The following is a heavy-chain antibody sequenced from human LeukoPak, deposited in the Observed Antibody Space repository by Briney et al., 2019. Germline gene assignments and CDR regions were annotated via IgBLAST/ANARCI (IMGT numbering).Heavy chain of an antibody. CDR2: IDPSSTYI. D-gene: IGHD1/OR15-1a*01. Sequence: GGSLRLSCAASGFTFRSYSMNWVRQAPGKGLEWVSAIDPSSTYIYYADSVKGRFTISRDNAENSLYLQMNSLRVEDTVVYYCARSGWNNGKAYLQSWGQGTPVIVSS. J-gene: IGHJ1*01. CDR1: GFTFRSYS. V-gene: IGHV3-21*01. CDR3: ARSGWNNGKAYLQS.